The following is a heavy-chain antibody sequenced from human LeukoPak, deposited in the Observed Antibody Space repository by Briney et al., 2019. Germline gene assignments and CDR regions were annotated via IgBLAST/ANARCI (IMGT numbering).Heavy chain of an antibody. CDR1: GGSISSYY. J-gene: IGHJ4*02. CDR3: ASIAAAAPFDY. CDR2: IYTSGST. D-gene: IGHD6-13*01. Sequence: PSETLSLTCTVSGGSISSYYWSWIRQPAGKGLEWIGRIYTSGSTYYNPSLKSRVTISVDTSKNQFSLKLSSVTAADTAVYYCASIAAAAPFDYWGQGTLVTVSS. V-gene: IGHV4-4*07.